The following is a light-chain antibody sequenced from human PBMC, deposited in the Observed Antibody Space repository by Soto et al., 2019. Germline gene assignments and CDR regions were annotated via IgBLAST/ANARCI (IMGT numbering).Light chain of an antibody. CDR3: QQFDCSPLA. Sequence: PSLMSXXLGQXAPLXSRXSQSVSSSYLAWYQQKPGQAPRLLIYGASTRATGIPARFSGSGSGTDFTLTISSLESEDSAVYYCQQFDCSPLAFGGGTKVDIK. CDR1: QSVSSSY. J-gene: IGKJ4*02. CDR2: GAS. V-gene: IGKV3-20*01.